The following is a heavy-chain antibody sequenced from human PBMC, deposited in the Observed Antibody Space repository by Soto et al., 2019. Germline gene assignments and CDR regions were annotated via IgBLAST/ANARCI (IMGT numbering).Heavy chain of an antibody. CDR3: ARDSSGWYSLPKYSGSYATLGY. CDR1: GFTFSSYG. CDR2: IWYDGSNK. V-gene: IGHV3-33*01. D-gene: IGHD1-26*01. Sequence: QVQLVESGGGVVQPGRSLRLSCAASGFTFSSYGMHWVRQAPGKGLEWVAVIWYDGSNKYYADSVKGRFTISRDNSKNTLYLQMNSLRAEDTAVYYCARDSSGWYSLPKYSGSYATLGYWGQGTLVTVSS. J-gene: IGHJ4*02.